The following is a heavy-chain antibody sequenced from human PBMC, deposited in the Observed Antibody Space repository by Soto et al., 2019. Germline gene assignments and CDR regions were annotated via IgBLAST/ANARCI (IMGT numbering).Heavy chain of an antibody. CDR1: GFSLSTSGMC. D-gene: IGHD6-19*01. CDR3: ARIRAVAGIPAFNGMDV. V-gene: IGHV2-70*01. CDR2: IDWDDDK. J-gene: IGHJ6*02. Sequence: SGPTLVNPTQTLTLTCTFSGFSLSTSGMCVSWIRQPPGKALEWLALIDWDDDKYYSTSLKTRLTISKDTSKNQVVLTMTNMDPVDTATYYCARIRAVAGIPAFNGMDVWGQGTTVTVSS.